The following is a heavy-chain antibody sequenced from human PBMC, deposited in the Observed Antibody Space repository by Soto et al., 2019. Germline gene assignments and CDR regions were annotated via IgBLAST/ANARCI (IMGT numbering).Heavy chain of an antibody. J-gene: IGHJ4*02. CDR2: IIPIFGTA. V-gene: IGHV1-69*13. Sequence: SVKVSCKASGGTFSSYAISWVRQAPGQGLEWMGGIIPIFGTANYAQKFQGRVTITADESTSTAYMELSSLRSEDTAVYYCARVTGGPYWNYDYWGQGTLVTVSS. CDR3: ARVTGGPYWNYDY. D-gene: IGHD1-7*01. CDR1: GGTFSSYA.